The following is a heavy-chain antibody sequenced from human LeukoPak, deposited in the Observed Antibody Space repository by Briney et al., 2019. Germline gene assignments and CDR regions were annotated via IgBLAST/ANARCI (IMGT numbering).Heavy chain of an antibody. CDR3: ARDSGTYYDY. Sequence: GASVKVSCKASGYTFTSYYMHWVRQAPGQGLEWMGIINPSGGSTSCPQKFQGRVTMTRDMSTSTVYMELSSLRSEDTAMYYCARDSGTYYDYWGQGTLVTVSS. CDR1: GYTFTSYY. CDR2: INPSGGST. J-gene: IGHJ4*02. V-gene: IGHV1-46*01. D-gene: IGHD1-14*01.